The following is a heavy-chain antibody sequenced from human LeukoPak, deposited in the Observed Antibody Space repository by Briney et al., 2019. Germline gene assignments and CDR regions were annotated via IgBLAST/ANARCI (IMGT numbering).Heavy chain of an antibody. Sequence: GGSLRLSCAASGFTFGSYAMSWVRQAPGKGLEWVSAISGSGGSTYYADSVKGRFTISRDNSKNTLYLQMNSLRAEDTAVYYCAKDRRFLEWLLPIFDPWGQGTLVTVSS. CDR3: AKDRRFLEWLLPIFDP. CDR2: ISGSGGST. D-gene: IGHD3-3*01. CDR1: GFTFGSYA. J-gene: IGHJ5*02. V-gene: IGHV3-23*01.